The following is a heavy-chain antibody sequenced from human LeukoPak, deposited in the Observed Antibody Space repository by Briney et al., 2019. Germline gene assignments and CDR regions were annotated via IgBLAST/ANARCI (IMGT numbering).Heavy chain of an antibody. Sequence: ASVKVSCKASGYTFTSYGVSWVRQAPGQGLEWMGWISAYNGNTNYAQKLQGRVTMTTDTSTSTAYMELRSLRSDDTAVYYCARGTYYYDSSGYRSLTWFDPWGQGTLVTVSS. D-gene: IGHD3-22*01. J-gene: IGHJ5*02. CDR3: ARGTYYYDSSGYRSLTWFDP. V-gene: IGHV1-18*01. CDR2: ISAYNGNT. CDR1: GYTFTSYG.